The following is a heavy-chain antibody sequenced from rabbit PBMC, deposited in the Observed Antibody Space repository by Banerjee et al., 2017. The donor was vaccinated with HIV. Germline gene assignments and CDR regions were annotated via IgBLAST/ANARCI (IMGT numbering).Heavy chain of an antibody. CDR1: GFSFSSGYY. CDR3: ARFYAGYGDFGYAAM. V-gene: IGHV1S40*01. Sequence: QSLEESGGDLVKPGTSLTLTCKASGFSFSSGYYMCWVRQAPGKGLEWIGCIAAGSGGTTYYASWVNGRFTISKTSSTTVTLQMTSLTAADTATYFCARFYAGYGDFGYAAMWGPCTLVTVS. J-gene: IGHJ4*01. CDR2: IAAGSGGTT. D-gene: IGHD7-1*01.